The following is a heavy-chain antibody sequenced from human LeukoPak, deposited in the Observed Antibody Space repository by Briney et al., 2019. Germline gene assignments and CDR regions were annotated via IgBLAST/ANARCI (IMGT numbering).Heavy chain of an antibody. V-gene: IGHV4-39*07. Sequence: PSETLSLTCSVSGGSISSGPYYWGWIRQPPGKGLEWIGSIYYSGHTNYNPSLNSRVAISIDTSKNQFSLKLNSLTAADTAVYYCARATWNGYMFDYWGQGSLVTVTS. CDR3: ARATWNGYMFDY. J-gene: IGHJ4*02. CDR1: GGSISSGPYY. D-gene: IGHD5-24*01. CDR2: IYYSGHT.